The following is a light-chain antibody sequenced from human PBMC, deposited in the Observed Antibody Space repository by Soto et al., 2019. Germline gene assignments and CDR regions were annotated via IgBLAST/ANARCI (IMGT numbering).Light chain of an antibody. Sequence: QSALTQPRSVSGSPGQSVTISCTGTSSDVGNYNYVSWYQQHPGKAPKLMIYDVTKRPSGVPDRFSGSKSGNTASLTISGXXAEDEADYYCCSYAGSSTPYVFGTGTKVTVL. J-gene: IGLJ1*01. CDR2: DVT. CDR3: CSYAGSSTPYV. CDR1: SSDVGNYNY. V-gene: IGLV2-11*01.